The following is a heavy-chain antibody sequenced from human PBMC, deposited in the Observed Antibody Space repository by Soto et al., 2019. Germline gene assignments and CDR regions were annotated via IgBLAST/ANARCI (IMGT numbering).Heavy chain of an antibody. CDR1: GFTFNNYG. CDR3: AKDSTRDYYYYMDV. J-gene: IGHJ6*03. CDR2: ISYDGNKK. Sequence: QVQLVESGGGVVQPGRSLRLSCAASGFTFNNYGIHWVRQAPGKGLEWVSFISYDGNKKYYADSVKGRFTISRDNSKNTLFLQMNSLRLEDTAVYFCAKDSTRDYYYYMDVWGKGPTVTVSS. V-gene: IGHV3-30*18. D-gene: IGHD2-2*01.